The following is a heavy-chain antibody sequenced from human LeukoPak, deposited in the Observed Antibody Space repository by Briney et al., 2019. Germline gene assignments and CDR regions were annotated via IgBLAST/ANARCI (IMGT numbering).Heavy chain of an antibody. J-gene: IGHJ4*02. CDR1: GYTFSSYG. CDR3: ATAGGLRFLEWCY. Sequence: GASVKVSCKASGYTFSSYGISWVRQAPGQGLEWMGWISAYSGNTHYAQKFQGRVTMTRDTSTSTVYMELSSLRSEDTAVYYCATAGGLRFLEWCYWGQGTLVTVS. V-gene: IGHV1-18*01. CDR2: ISAYSGNT. D-gene: IGHD3-3*01.